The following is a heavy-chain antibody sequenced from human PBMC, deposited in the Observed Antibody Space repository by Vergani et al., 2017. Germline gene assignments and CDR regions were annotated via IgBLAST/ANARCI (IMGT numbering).Heavy chain of an antibody. D-gene: IGHD2-15*01. J-gene: IGHJ1*01. CDR3: ARISDGSAHYLHY. CDR2: IKQDGSED. CDR1: GFNFQIYW. V-gene: IGHV3-7*01. Sequence: EVLLVESGGDLVQPGGSLRLSCEASGFNFQIYWMGWVRQTAEKGLEWVANIKQDGSEDYYVDSVKGRFTISRDNAKTTLYLQMNSLRDEDRGVYYCARISDGSAHYLHYWGQGTLVTVAS.